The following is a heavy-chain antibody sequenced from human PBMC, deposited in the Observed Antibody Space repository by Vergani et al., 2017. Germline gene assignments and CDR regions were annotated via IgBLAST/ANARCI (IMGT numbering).Heavy chain of an antibody. CDR2: TRNKARGYIT. CDR1: GFTLIYYF. D-gene: IGHD3-3*01. Sequence: ESGVGLFQPLFSLILSCATSGFTLIYYFIDWVRQAPGKGLYWVARTRNKARGYITDYAASVRGRFIVSRDASGKSVSLQMTRLRIDDTAVYFCARTLKFLDMDVWGKGTTVTVSS. J-gene: IGHJ6*04. V-gene: IGHV3-72*01. CDR3: ARTLKFLDMDV.